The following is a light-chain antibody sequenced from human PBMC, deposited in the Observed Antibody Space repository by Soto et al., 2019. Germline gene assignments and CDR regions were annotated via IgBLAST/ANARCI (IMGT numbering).Light chain of an antibody. CDR1: QSVNSN. J-gene: IGKJ3*01. CDR3: QQYNNRPT. CDR2: GAS. Sequence: EIVMTQSPATLSVSPGERATLSCRASQSVNSNLAWYQQKPGQAPRLLIYGASTRATGIPARFSGSGSGTEFTLTISSLQAEDFEVYYCQQYNNRPTFGPGTKVDIK. V-gene: IGKV3-15*01.